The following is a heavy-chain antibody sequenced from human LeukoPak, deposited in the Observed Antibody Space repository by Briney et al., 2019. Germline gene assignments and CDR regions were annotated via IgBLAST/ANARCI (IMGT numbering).Heavy chain of an antibody. CDR1: GDSVSSGTYY. CDR3: VRDWNGDYFDY. V-gene: IGHV4-61*02. CDR2: IHTSGNT. J-gene: IGHJ4*02. Sequence: SETLSLTCIVSGDSVSSGTYYWTWLRQPAGKGLEWIGRIHTSGNTNYSPSLKSRVAISRDTSKNQFSLRLTSVTAADTAVYYCVRDWNGDYFDYWGQGTLVTVSS. D-gene: IGHD1-1*01.